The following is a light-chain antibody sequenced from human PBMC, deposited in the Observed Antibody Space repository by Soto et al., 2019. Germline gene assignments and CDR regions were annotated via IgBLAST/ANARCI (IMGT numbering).Light chain of an antibody. CDR1: QSVSSN. J-gene: IGKJ3*01. Sequence: EIVMTQSPATLSVSPGERATLSCRASQSVSSNLAWYQQKPGQAPRLLIYGAYTRATGIPARFSGSGSGKEFTLNINSLQSEDFAVYYCQQYHNSPPFTFGPGTNVDIK. CDR3: QQYHNSPPFT. CDR2: GAY. V-gene: IGKV3-15*01.